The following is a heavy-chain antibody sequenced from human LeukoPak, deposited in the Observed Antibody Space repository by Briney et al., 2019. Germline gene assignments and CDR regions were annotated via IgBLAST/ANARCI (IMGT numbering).Heavy chain of an antibody. CDR3: AKDHLPGIVVADRGY. V-gene: IGHV3-23*01. CDR2: ISGSGGST. Sequence: SGGSLRLSCAASGFTFSSYAMSWVRQAPGKGLEWVSAISGSGGSTYYADSVKGRFTISRDNSKNTLYLQINSLRAEDTAVYYCAKDHLPGIVVADRGYWGQGTLVTVSS. CDR1: GFTFSSYA. D-gene: IGHD6-19*01. J-gene: IGHJ4*02.